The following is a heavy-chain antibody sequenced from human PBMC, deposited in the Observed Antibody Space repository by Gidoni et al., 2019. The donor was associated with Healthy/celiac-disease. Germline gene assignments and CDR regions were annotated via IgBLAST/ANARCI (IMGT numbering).Heavy chain of an antibody. CDR1: GYNFTSYY. V-gene: IGHV1-46*01. Sequence: QEHLDQCGAEVKKPGASVKVSCKASGYNFTSYYMHWVRQAPGQGLEWMGIINPSGGRTSYALKFQGRVTMTRDTSTSTVYMELSSLRCEDTAVYYCARPQERLHYGDYAGGGMDVWGQGTTVTVSS. D-gene: IGHD4-17*01. CDR2: INPSGGRT. CDR3: ARPQERLHYGDYAGGGMDV. J-gene: IGHJ6*02.